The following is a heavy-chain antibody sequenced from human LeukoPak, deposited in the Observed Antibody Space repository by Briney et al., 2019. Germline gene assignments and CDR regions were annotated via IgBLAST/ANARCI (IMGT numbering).Heavy chain of an antibody. V-gene: IGHV3-23*01. D-gene: IGHD3-22*01. CDR3: AKDYYDSSGYVPPDAFDI. CDR2: ISGSGGST. CDR1: GFTFGSYA. J-gene: IGHJ3*02. Sequence: GGSLRLACAASGFTFGSYAMSWVRQAPGKGLEWVSAISGSGGSTYYADSVKGRFNISRDNSKNTLYLQMNSLRAEDTAVYYCAKDYYDSSGYVPPDAFDIWGQGTMVTVSS.